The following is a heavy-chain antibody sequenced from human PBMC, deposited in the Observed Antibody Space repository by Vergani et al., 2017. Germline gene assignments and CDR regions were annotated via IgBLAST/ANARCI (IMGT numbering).Heavy chain of an antibody. V-gene: IGHV1-69*02. CDR1: GGTFSSYT. CDR2: IIPILGIA. Sequence: QVQLVQSGAEVKKPGSSVKVSCKASGGTFSSYTISWVRQAPGQGLEWMGRIIPILGIANYAQKFQGRVTITADKSTSTAYMELSSLRSDDTAVYYCARAVGGIAGHYNWFDPWGQGTLVTVSS. J-gene: IGHJ5*02. CDR3: ARAVGGIAGHYNWFDP. D-gene: IGHD6-13*01.